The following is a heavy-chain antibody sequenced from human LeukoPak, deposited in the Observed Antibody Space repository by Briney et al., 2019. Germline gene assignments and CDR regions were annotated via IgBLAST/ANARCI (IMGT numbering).Heavy chain of an antibody. Sequence: GGSLRLSCAASGFTFSSYSMNWVRQAPGKGLEWVSYISSSSSTIYYADSVKGRFTISRDNAKNSLYLQMNSLRAEDTAVYYCARGTGDGGAYYFDYWGQGTLVTVSS. CDR2: ISSSSSTI. J-gene: IGHJ4*02. D-gene: IGHD7-27*01. CDR3: ARGTGDGGAYYFDY. CDR1: GFTFSSYS. V-gene: IGHV3-48*04.